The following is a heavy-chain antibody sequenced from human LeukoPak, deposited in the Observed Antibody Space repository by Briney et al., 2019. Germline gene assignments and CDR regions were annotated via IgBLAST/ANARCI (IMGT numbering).Heavy chain of an antibody. D-gene: IGHD5-12*01. CDR1: GFTFSSYA. CDR2: LSGSGGTT. V-gene: IGHV3-23*01. CDR3: AKEGVATIKDAFDI. J-gene: IGHJ3*02. Sequence: GGSLRLSCAASGFTFSSYAMIWVRQAPGKGLEWVSGLSGSGGTTYYADSVKGRFTISRDNSKSTLYLQMNSLRAEDTAVYYCAKEGVATIKDAFDIWGQGTMVTVSS.